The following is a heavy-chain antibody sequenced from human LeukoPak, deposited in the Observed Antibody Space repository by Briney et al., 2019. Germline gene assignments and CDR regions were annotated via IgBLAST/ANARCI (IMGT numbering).Heavy chain of an antibody. Sequence: GGSLRLSCAASGFTFSSYAMSWVRQAPGKGLEWVSAISGSGDSTYYADSVKGRFTISRDNSKNTLYLQMNSLRAEDTAVYYCVKVGYYNDSSGYYLDYFDYWGQGTLVTVSS. D-gene: IGHD3-22*01. CDR3: VKVGYYNDSSGYYLDYFDY. CDR1: GFTFSSYA. V-gene: IGHV3-23*01. J-gene: IGHJ4*02. CDR2: ISGSGDST.